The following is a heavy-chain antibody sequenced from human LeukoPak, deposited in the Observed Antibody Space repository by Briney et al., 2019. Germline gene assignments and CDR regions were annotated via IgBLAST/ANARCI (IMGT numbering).Heavy chain of an antibody. J-gene: IGHJ4*02. CDR3: ARVPFWSGSGTLDNELDY. V-gene: IGHV1-8*03. Sequence: ASVKVSCKASGYTFTSYDINWVRQATGQGLEWMGWMNPNSGNTGYAQKFQGRVTITRNTSISTAYMELSSLRSEDTAVYYCARVPFWSGSGTLDNELDYWGQGTLVTVSS. CDR1: GYTFTSYD. CDR2: MNPNSGNT. D-gene: IGHD3-3*01.